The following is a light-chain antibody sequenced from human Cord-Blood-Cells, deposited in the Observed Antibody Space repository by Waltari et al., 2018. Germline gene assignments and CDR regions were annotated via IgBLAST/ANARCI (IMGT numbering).Light chain of an antibody. CDR2: EVS. CDR3: SSYAGSNRV. CDR1: SSYVGGSNY. V-gene: IGLV2-8*01. Sequence: QSALTQPPSASGSPGQSVTISCTGTSSYVGGSNYVSWYQQHPGKAPKIMIYEVSNRPSGVPDRFSGSKSGNTASLTVSGLQAEDEADYYCSSYAGSNRVFGGGTKLTVL. J-gene: IGLJ3*02.